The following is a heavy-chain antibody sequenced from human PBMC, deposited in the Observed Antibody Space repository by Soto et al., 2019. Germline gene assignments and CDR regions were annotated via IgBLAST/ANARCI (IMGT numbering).Heavy chain of an antibody. CDR3: TIFHSHGMDV. CDR2: INAANGDT. D-gene: IGHD3-3*01. CDR1: GYDFIAYA. V-gene: IGHV1-3*01. J-gene: IGHJ6*02. Sequence: QVELAQSGAEVKKPGASVKIFCKTSGYDFIAYALHWVRQAPGQRPEWMGWINAANGDTKYSQKFQGRVTMTAATSASTGYLEMRSLKSDDTAVYYCTIFHSHGMDVWGQGTNVTVSS.